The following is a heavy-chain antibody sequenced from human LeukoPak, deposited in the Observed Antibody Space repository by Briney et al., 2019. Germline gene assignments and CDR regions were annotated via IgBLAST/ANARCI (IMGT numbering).Heavy chain of an antibody. CDR3: ARDLQAWYSSSWYTNTNWFDP. Sequence: PGGSLRLSCAASGFYFNSYNMNWVRQAPGKGLEWVSSISSSSRYINYADSVKGRFTISRDNAENSLYLQMNSLRAEDTAVYYCARDLQAWYSSSWYTNTNWFDPWGQGTLVTVSS. CDR1: GFYFNSYN. CDR2: ISSSSRYI. V-gene: IGHV3-21*06. J-gene: IGHJ5*02. D-gene: IGHD6-13*01.